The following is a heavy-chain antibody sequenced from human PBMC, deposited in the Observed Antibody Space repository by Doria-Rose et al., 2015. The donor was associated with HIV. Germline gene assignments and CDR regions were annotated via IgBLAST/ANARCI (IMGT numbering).Heavy chain of an antibody. V-gene: IGHV3-30*02. D-gene: IGHD3-10*01. Sequence: VRQAPGEGLEWVVFIRYDGSNKYYAGSVKGRFTISRDNSKKTLYLQMNRLTAEDTAVYYCAKTSGSSLDYWGQGTLVTVSS. CDR2: IRYDGSNK. CDR3: AKTSGSSLDY. J-gene: IGHJ4*02.